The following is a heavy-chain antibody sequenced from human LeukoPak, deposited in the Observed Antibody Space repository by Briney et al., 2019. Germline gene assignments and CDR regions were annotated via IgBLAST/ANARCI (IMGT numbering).Heavy chain of an antibody. V-gene: IGHV4-4*07. CDR3: ARRLRLLWFGELSHNWFDP. J-gene: IGHJ5*02. CDR2: IYTSGST. Sequence: PSETLSLTCTVSGGSISSYYWSWIRQPAGKGLEWIGRIYTSGSTNYNPSLKSRVTMSVDTSKNQFSLKLSSVTAADTAVYYCARRLRLLWFGELSHNWFDPWGQGTLVTVSS. CDR1: GGSISSYY. D-gene: IGHD3-10*01.